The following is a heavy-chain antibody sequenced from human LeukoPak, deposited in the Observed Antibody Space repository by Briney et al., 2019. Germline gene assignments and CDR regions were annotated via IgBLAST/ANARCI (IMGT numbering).Heavy chain of an antibody. CDR2: IYPGDSDT. D-gene: IGHD6-13*01. CDR1: GYSFTSYW. CDR3: ARGDSIAGGAFDI. J-gene: IGHJ3*02. Sequence: PGEFLKICCKCCGYSFTSYWIGLVRQMPGEGLEWIGIIYPGDSDTRYSPSFQGQVTISADKSISTAYLQWSSLKASDTAMYYCARGDSIAGGAFDIWGQGTMVTVSS. V-gene: IGHV5-51*01.